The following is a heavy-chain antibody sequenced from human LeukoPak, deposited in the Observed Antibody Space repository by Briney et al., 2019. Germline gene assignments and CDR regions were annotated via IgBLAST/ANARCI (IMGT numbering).Heavy chain of an antibody. CDR2: IIPIFGTA. D-gene: IGHD3-3*01. CDR1: GGTFSSYA. J-gene: IGHJ4*02. Sequence: SVKVSCKASGGTFSSYAISWVRQAPGQGLEWMGGIIPIFGTANYAQKFQGRVTITTDTSTNTAYLELRSLRSGDTAVYYCARDVGSLYDFWSGYIDYWGQGTLVTVSS. CDR3: ARDVGSLYDFWSGYIDY. V-gene: IGHV1-69*05.